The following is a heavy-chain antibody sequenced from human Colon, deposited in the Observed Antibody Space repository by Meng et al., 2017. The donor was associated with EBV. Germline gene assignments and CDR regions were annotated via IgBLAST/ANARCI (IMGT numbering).Heavy chain of an antibody. J-gene: IGHJ4*02. Sequence: QVQLVQSGAEVKKPGASVKVSCKASGYTFIDYYMHWVRQAHGQGLEWMGIIHPSGGSTSYAQKFQGRVTMTRDTSTSTVYMELSSLRSEDTAVYYCARAAGSFGDWGQGTRGTVAS. V-gene: IGHV1-46*01. CDR1: GYTFIDYY. CDR2: IHPSGGST. CDR3: ARAAGSFGD. D-gene: IGHD3-10*01.